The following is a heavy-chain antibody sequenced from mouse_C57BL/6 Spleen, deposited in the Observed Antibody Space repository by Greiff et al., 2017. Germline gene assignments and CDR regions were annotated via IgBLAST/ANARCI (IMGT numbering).Heavy chain of an antibody. CDR2: IDPSDSYT. CDR1: GYTFTSYW. V-gene: IGHV1-50*01. CDR3: ASLSNYYAMDY. Sequence: QVQLQQSGAELVKPGASVKLSCKASGYTFTSYWMQWVKQRPGQGLEWIGEIDPSDSYTNYNQKFKGKATLTVDTSSSTAYMQLSSLTSEDSAVYYCASLSNYYAMDYWGQGTSVTVSS. J-gene: IGHJ4*01. D-gene: IGHD2-5*01.